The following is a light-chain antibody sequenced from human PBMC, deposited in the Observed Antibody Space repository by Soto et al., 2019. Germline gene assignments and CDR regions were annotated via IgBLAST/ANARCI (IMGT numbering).Light chain of an antibody. V-gene: IGLV6-57*01. CDR1: SGRIANNY. Sequence: NFMLTQPHSLSESPGKTVTISCTRSSGRIANNYVQWYQQRPGSPPITVIYDDNHRPSGVPDRFSGSIDSSSNSASLTISGLKAEDEADYYCHSYDGSQPGVFGGGTKLTVL. J-gene: IGLJ2*01. CDR2: DDN. CDR3: HSYDGSQPGV.